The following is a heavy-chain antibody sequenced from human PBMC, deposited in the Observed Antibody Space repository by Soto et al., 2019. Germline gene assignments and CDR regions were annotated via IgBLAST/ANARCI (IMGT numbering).Heavy chain of an antibody. Sequence: GGSLRLSCAAPGFTFSSYAMSWVRQAPGKGLEWVSAISGSGGSTYYADSVKGRFTISRDNSKNTLYLQMNSLRAEDTAVYYCAKDPSGWYYYYGMDVWGQGTTVTVSS. V-gene: IGHV3-23*01. J-gene: IGHJ6*02. CDR2: ISGSGGST. CDR1: GFTFSSYA. D-gene: IGHD6-19*01. CDR3: AKDPSGWYYYYGMDV.